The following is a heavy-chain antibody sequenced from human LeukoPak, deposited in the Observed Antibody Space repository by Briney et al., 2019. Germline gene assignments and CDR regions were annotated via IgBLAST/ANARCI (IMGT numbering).Heavy chain of an antibody. V-gene: IGHV3-11*04. CDR3: AKDWAYSGPPYYFDY. D-gene: IGHD1-26*01. Sequence: GGSLRLSCAASGFTFSDYYMSWIRQAPGKGLEWVSYISSSGSTIYYADSVKGRFTISRDNSKNTLSLQMNSLRAEDTAVYYCAKDWAYSGPPYYFDYWGQGTLVTVSS. CDR2: ISSSGSTI. CDR1: GFTFSDYY. J-gene: IGHJ4*02.